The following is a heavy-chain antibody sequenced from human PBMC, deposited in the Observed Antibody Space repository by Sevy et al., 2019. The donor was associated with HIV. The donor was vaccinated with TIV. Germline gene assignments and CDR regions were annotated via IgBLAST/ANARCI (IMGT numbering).Heavy chain of an antibody. V-gene: IGHV7-4-1*02. D-gene: IGHD6-19*01. CDR2: INTNTGNP. CDR1: GYTFTNYA. Sequence: ASVKVSCKASGYTFTNYAMNWVRQAPGQGLKWMGWINTNTGNPTYAQGFTGRFVFSLDTSVSTAYLQISSLKAEDTAVYYCARRLVPTPYGIDVWGRGTTVTVSS. CDR3: ARRLVPTPYGIDV. J-gene: IGHJ6*02.